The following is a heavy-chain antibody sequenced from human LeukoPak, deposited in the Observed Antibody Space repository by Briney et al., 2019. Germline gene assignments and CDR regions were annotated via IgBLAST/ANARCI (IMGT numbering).Heavy chain of an antibody. CDR2: ISSSGTTI. J-gene: IGHJ5*02. CDR1: GFTFSDYY. CDR3: ASRSINWYRGNNRFDP. Sequence: GGSLRLSCAASGFTFSDYYMSWIRQAPGKGLEWVSYISSSGTTIYYADSVKGRFTVSRDNAKNSLYLQMNNLRVEDTAVYYCASRSINWYRGNNRFDPWGQGTLVTVSS. V-gene: IGHV3-11*04. D-gene: IGHD6-13*01.